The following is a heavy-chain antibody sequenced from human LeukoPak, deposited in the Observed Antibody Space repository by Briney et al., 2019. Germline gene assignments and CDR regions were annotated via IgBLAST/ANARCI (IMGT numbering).Heavy chain of an antibody. D-gene: IGHD6-19*01. J-gene: IGHJ4*02. Sequence: SETLFLTCTVSGGSISSSSYYWGWIRQPPGKGLEWIGSIYYSGSTYYNPSLKSRVTISVGTSKNQFSLKLSSVTTADTAVYYCARFSQWLFDYWGQGTLVTVSS. CDR2: IYYSGST. CDR3: ARFSQWLFDY. CDR1: GGSISSSSYY. V-gene: IGHV4-39*01.